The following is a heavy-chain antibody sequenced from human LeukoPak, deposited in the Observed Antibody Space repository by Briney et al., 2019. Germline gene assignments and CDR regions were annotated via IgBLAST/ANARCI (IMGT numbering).Heavy chain of an antibody. Sequence: ASVKVSCKASGYTFTSYGISWVRQAPGQGLEWMGRISAYNGNTNYAQKLQGRVTMTTDTSTSTAYMELRSLRSDDTAVYYCARDPGLAAADLENHYYYYYGMDVWGQGTTVTVSS. CDR2: ISAYNGNT. D-gene: IGHD6-13*01. V-gene: IGHV1-18*01. CDR1: GYTFTSYG. CDR3: ARDPGLAAADLENHYYYYYGMDV. J-gene: IGHJ6*02.